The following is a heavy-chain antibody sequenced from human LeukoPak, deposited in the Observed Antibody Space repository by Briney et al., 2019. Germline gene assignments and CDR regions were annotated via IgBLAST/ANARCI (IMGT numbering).Heavy chain of an antibody. CDR1: GGSISSSSYY. Sequence: SETLSLTCTVSGGSISSSSYYWGWIRQPPGKGLEWIGSIYYCGSTYYNPSLKSRVTISVDTSKNQFSLKLSSVTAADTAVYYCARHSPRGEINWFDPWGQGTLVTVSS. CDR3: ARHSPRGEINWFDP. D-gene: IGHD3-16*01. CDR2: IYYCGST. J-gene: IGHJ5*02. V-gene: IGHV4-39*01.